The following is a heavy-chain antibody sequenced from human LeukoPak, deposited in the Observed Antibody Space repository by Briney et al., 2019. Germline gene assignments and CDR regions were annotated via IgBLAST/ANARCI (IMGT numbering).Heavy chain of an antibody. V-gene: IGHV4-39*01. Sequence: SETLSLTCTVSGGSISSSSYYWGWIRQPPGKGLEWIGSIYYSGSTYYNPSLKSRVTISVDTSKNQFSLKLSSVTAADTAVYYCARHGSQQLVQEYFQHWGQGTLVTVSS. D-gene: IGHD6-13*01. CDR1: GGSISSSSYY. CDR2: IYYSGST. CDR3: ARHGSQQLVQEYFQH. J-gene: IGHJ1*01.